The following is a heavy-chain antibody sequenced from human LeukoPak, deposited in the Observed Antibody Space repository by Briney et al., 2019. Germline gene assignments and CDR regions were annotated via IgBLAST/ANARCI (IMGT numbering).Heavy chain of an antibody. CDR3: ARQEDVRVAVPRGLIVTPPYFDP. Sequence: PSETLSLTCTVSGGSISSSSYYWGWIRQPPGKGLEWIGSIYYSGSPHYNSSLKSRATISVDTSKNQFSLKLRSVTAADTAVYYCARQEDVRVAVPRGLIVTPPYFDPWGQGTLVTVSS. D-gene: IGHD3-10*01. J-gene: IGHJ5*02. V-gene: IGHV4-39*01. CDR2: IYYSGSP. CDR1: GGSISSSSYY.